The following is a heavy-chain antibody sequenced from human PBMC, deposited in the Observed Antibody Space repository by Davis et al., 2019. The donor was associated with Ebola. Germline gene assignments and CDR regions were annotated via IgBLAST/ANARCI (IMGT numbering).Heavy chain of an antibody. J-gene: IGHJ5*02. V-gene: IGHV1-3*01. CDR3: AKAAAGIAYNWFDP. CDR2: INAGNGNT. D-gene: IGHD6-13*01. Sequence: ASVKVSCKASGYTFTSYTMHWVRQAPGQRLEWMGWINAGNGNTKYSQKFQGRVTITRDTSASTAYMELSSLRSEDTAVYYCAKAAAGIAYNWFDPWGQGTLVTVSS. CDR1: GYTFTSYT.